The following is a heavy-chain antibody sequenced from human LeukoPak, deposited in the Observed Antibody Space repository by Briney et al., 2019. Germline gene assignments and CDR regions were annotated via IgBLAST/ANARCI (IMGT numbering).Heavy chain of an antibody. CDR2: IYYSGST. CDR3: ARVSGYDWESFYDY. Sequence: SETLSLTCTVSGGSISSSSYYWGWIRQPPGKGLEWIGTIYYSGSTYYNPSLKSRVTISVDTSKNQFSLKLSSVTAADTAMYYCARVSGYDWESFYDYWGQGSLVTVSS. V-gene: IGHV4-39*07. J-gene: IGHJ4*02. D-gene: IGHD5-12*01. CDR1: GGSISSSSYY.